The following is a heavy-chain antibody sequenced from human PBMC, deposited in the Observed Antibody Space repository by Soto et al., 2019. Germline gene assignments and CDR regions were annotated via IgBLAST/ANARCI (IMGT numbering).Heavy chain of an antibody. Sequence: QVQLVQSGAEVKKPGASVKVSCKASGYTFTSYGISWERQAPGQELEWMGWISAYNGNTNYAQELQGIVTMTTDTSTSTAYMELRSLRSDDTAVYYCASARGEGAAAGMGWFDPWGQGTLVTVSS. D-gene: IGHD6-13*01. CDR2: ISAYNGNT. CDR3: ASARGEGAAAGMGWFDP. J-gene: IGHJ5*02. CDR1: GYTFTSYG. V-gene: IGHV1-18*01.